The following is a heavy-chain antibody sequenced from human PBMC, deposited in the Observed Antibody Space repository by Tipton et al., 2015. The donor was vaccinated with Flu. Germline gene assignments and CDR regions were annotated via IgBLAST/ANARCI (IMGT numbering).Heavy chain of an antibody. Sequence: GSLRLSCAVSGFNFRSYAMHWVRQAPGRGLEWVLSVSASGLSTYYADSVKGRFTISRDNSKNTLYLQMHSLRGEDTAVYYCAKDRQWAVPDTGTFDYWGQGTLVTASS. CDR1: GFNFRSYA. V-gene: IGHV3-23*01. CDR3: AKDRQWAVPDTGTFDY. CDR2: VSASGLST. D-gene: IGHD6-19*01. J-gene: IGHJ4*02.